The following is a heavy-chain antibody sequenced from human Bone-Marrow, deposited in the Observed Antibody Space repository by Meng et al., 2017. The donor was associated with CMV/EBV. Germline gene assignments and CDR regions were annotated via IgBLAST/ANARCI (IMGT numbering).Heavy chain of an antibody. Sequence: GESLKISCVTSGLDFRTYGMDWVRQAPGKGLEWVSHINSGSNNIGYEDSVRGRFTISRDIAGNSLHLQMNSLRVEDTGVYYCATDPDGDYDFDYSGQGTLVTASS. V-gene: IGHV3-48*04. J-gene: IGHJ4*02. CDR3: ATDPDGDYDFDY. D-gene: IGHD4-17*01. CDR2: INSGSNNI. CDR1: GLDFRTYG.